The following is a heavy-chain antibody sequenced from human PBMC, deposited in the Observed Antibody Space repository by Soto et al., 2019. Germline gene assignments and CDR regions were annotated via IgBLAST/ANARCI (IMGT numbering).Heavy chain of an antibody. CDR1: GGPISSYY. CDR2: IYYSGST. D-gene: IGHD5-12*01. V-gene: IGHV4-59*01. CDR3: AREVYSGYENYYMDV. J-gene: IGHJ6*03. Sequence: SETLSLTCTVSGGPISSYYWSWIRQPPGKGLEWIGYIYYSGSTNYNPSLKSRVTISVDTSKNQFSLKLSSVTAADTAVYYCAREVYSGYENYYMDVWGKGTTVTVSS.